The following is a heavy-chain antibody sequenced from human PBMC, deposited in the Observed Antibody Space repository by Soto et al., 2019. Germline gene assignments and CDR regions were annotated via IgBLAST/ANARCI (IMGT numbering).Heavy chain of an antibody. CDR3: AKEGEHSSGWANFDY. V-gene: IGHV3-23*01. D-gene: IGHD6-19*01. CDR2: ISGSGGST. Sequence: GGSLRLSCAASVFPFSSYAMSWVRQAPGKGLEWVSAISGSGGSTYYADSVKGRFTISRDNSKNTLYLQMNSLRAEDTAVYYCAKEGEHSSGWANFDYWGQGTLVTVSS. J-gene: IGHJ4*02. CDR1: VFPFSSYA.